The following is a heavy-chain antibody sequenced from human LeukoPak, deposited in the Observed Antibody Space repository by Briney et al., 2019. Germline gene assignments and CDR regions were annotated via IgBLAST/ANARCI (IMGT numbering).Heavy chain of an antibody. CDR2: INPNSGGT. J-gene: IGHJ4*02. Sequence: ASVKVSCKASGYTFTDNYFHWVRQAPGQGLEWMGWINPNSGGTNYAQKFQGRVTLTRDTSITTAYMELSSLRSDDTAVYYCARMYSGYGYFDYWGQGTLVTVSS. CDR3: ARMYSGYGYFDY. D-gene: IGHD5-12*01. V-gene: IGHV1-2*02. CDR1: GYTFTDNY.